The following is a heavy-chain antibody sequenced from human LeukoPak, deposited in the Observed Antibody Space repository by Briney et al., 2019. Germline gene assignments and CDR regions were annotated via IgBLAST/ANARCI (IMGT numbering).Heavy chain of an antibody. Sequence: TGGSLRLSCAASGINFSKAWMTWVRQTPGKGLEWLGLMKSKPDGETTIYAAPVKDRFTISRGDSTSTLYLQMNSLKTEDTGVYYCVTDLTTYWGQGTLVTVSS. V-gene: IGHV3-15*01. CDR2: MKSKPDGETT. J-gene: IGHJ4*02. CDR3: VTDLTTY. CDR1: GINFSKAW. D-gene: IGHD3-9*01.